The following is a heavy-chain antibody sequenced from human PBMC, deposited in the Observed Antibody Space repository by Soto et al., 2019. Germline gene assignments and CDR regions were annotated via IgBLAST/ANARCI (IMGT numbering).Heavy chain of an antibody. CDR2: ITDTGGDT. J-gene: IGHJ4*02. V-gene: IGHV3-23*01. Sequence: EVQLLESGGELVQPGGSLRLSCAASGFTFSSNAMSWVRQAPAKGLEWVSVITDTGGDTLYADSVKGRFTISRDNSKNTLYLQMNSLRAEDTAIYYCARASGESYPGSRVLDSRGQGTRVTVSS. CDR3: ARASGESYPGSRVLDS. D-gene: IGHD3-10*01. CDR1: GFTFSSNA.